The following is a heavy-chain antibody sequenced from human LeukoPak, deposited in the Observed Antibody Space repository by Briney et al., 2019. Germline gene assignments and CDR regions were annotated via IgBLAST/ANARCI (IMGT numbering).Heavy chain of an antibody. D-gene: IGHD2-2*01. CDR3: AALMGGSPNAFDI. V-gene: IGHV7-4-1*02. CDR2: INTNTGNP. J-gene: IGHJ3*02. Sequence: ASVKVSCKASGGTFSSYAISWVRQAPGQGLEWMGWINTNTGNPTYAQGFTGRFVFSLDTSVSTAYLQISSLKAEDTAVYYCAALMGGSPNAFDIWGQGTMVTVSS. CDR1: GGTFSSYA.